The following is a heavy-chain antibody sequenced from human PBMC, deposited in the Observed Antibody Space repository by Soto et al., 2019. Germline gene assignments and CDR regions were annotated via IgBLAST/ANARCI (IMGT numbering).Heavy chain of an antibody. CDR1: GFTCSDYG. J-gene: IGHJ4*02. D-gene: IGHD1-26*01. CDR3: AKEGSPKVSRWDDY. CDR2: ISHEGGTQ. V-gene: IGHV3-30*18. Sequence: GGSVRLSCADSGFTCSDYGIDWIRQAPGKGLEWVAVISHEGGTQYYADSVRGRFTVSRDNSKNILYLQMDSLRPEDTAVYFCAKEGSPKVSRWDDYWGQGTLVTVSS.